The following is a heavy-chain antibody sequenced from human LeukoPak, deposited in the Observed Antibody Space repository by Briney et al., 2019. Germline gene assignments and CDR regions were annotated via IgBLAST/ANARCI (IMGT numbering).Heavy chain of an antibody. Sequence: ASVKVSCKASGYTFTNYAIHWVRQAPGQRLEWMGWINAGHGNTKYSQKFQGRVTITRDTSASTAYMELSSLRSEDTAVYYCARRMVRGNNWFDPWGQGTLVTVSS. CDR1: GYTFTNYA. CDR2: INAGHGNT. D-gene: IGHD3-10*01. V-gene: IGHV1-3*01. J-gene: IGHJ5*02. CDR3: ARRMVRGNNWFDP.